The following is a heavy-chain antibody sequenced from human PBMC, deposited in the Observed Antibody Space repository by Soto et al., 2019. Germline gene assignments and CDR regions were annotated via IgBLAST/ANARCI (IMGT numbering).Heavy chain of an antibody. D-gene: IGHD5-12*01. J-gene: IGHJ4*02. CDR3: ARSDIVATILSFDY. Sequence: SETLSLTCTVSGGSISGGGYYWSWIRQHPGKGLEWIGYIYYSGSTYYNPSLKSRVTISVDTSKNQFSLKLSSVTAADTAVYYCARSDIVATILSFDYWGQGTLVTVSS. V-gene: IGHV4-31*03. CDR2: IYYSGST. CDR1: GGSISGGGYY.